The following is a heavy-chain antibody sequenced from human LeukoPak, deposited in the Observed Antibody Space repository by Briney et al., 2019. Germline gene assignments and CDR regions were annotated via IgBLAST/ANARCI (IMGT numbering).Heavy chain of an antibody. J-gene: IGHJ6*02. CDR1: GYTLTELS. V-gene: IGHV1-24*01. D-gene: IGHD6-13*01. CDR3: ARVLCTSSWGYYCGMDV. CDR2: FDPEDGET. Sequence: ASVKVPCKVSGYTLTELSMHWVRQAPGKGLEWMGGFDPEDGETIYAQKFQGRVTMTEDTSTDTAYMELSSLRSEDTAVYYCARVLCTSSWGYYCGMDVWGQGTTVTVSS.